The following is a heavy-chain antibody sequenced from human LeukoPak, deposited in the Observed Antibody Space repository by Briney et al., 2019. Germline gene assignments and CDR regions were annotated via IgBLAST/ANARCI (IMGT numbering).Heavy chain of an antibody. CDR2: IYYSGST. CDR3: ARLNGYSYGYEDY. D-gene: IGHD5-18*01. V-gene: IGHV4-39*01. Sequence: SETLSLTCTVSGGSISSSSYYWGWIRQPPGKGLEWIGSIYYSGSTYYNPSLKSRVTISVDTSKNQFSLKLSSVTAADTAVYYCARLNGYSYGYEDYWGQGTLVTVPS. CDR1: GGSISSSSYY. J-gene: IGHJ4*02.